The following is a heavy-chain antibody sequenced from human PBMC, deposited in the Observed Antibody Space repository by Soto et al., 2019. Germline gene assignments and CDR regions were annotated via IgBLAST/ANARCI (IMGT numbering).Heavy chain of an antibody. CDR3: ARDLDGSGSYYTDY. Sequence: ASVKVSCKASGYSSSIYGINWVRQAPGQGLEWMGWIKPYNGNTKYAQNLQGRMTMTTDTSTSTAYMELRSLRSDDTAVYYCARDLDGSGSYYTDYWGQGTLVTVSS. V-gene: IGHV1-18*01. J-gene: IGHJ4*02. D-gene: IGHD3-10*01. CDR2: IKPYNGNT. CDR1: GYSSSIYG.